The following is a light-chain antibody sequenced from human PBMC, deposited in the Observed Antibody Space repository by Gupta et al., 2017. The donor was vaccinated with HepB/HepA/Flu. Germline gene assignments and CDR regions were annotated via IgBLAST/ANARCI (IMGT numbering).Light chain of an antibody. CDR1: QSVSSN. V-gene: IGKV3-15*01. J-gene: IGKJ4*01. CDR3: QQDNTLIT. Sequence: EIVMTQSPATLSVSPGERATLSCRASQSVSSNLAWYQQKPGQAPRLLIYGASNRATGIPARFSGSGYEKEFTLTSSRRQYEDFAVYYGQQDNTLITFGGGTKVEIK. CDR2: GAS.